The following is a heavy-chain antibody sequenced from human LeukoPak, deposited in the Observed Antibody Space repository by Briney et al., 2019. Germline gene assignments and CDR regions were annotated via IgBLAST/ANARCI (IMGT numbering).Heavy chain of an antibody. D-gene: IGHD6-19*01. CDR2: ISNDGRTT. V-gene: IGHV3-74*01. CDR1: GFTLSRFL. J-gene: IGHJ4*02. CDR3: ARDLAGSIDY. Sequence: PGGSLRLSCAASGFTLSRFLMHWVRQAPGKGLVWVSLISNDGRTTRYADSVKGRFTISRDNAKNTLYLEMNSLRAEDTAVYYCARDLAGSIDYWGQGTLVTVSS.